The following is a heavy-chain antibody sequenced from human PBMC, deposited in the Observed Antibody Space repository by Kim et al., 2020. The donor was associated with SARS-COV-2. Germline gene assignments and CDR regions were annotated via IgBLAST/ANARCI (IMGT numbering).Heavy chain of an antibody. J-gene: IGHJ6*02. CDR1: GFTFSSYG. CDR2: IWYDGSNK. D-gene: IGHD3-10*01. Sequence: GGSLRLSCAASGFTFSSYGMHWVRQAPGKGLEWVAVIWYDGSNKYYADSVKGRFTISRDNSKNTLYLQMNSLRAEDTAVYYCARDHQSITMVRGVIIKAGLDVWGHGTTVTASS. CDR3: ARDHQSITMVRGVIIKAGLDV. V-gene: IGHV3-33*01.